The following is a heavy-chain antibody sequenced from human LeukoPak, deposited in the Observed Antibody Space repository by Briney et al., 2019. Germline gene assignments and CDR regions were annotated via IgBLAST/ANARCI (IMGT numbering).Heavy chain of an antibody. V-gene: IGHV4-59*01. CDR1: GGSITNYY. CDR2: ILSSGST. Sequence: PSETLSLTCTVSGGSITNYYWSWIRQPPGKGLEWIGYILSSGSTNYNPSLKSRVTISVDTSKSQFSLKLSSVTAADTAVYYCARARYFDYWGQGTLVTVSS. CDR3: ARARYFDY. J-gene: IGHJ4*02.